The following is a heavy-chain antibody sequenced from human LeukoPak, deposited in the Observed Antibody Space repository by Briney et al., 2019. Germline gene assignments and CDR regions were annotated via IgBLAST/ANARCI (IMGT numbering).Heavy chain of an antibody. V-gene: IGHV3-30*18. D-gene: IGHD1-14*01. Sequence: GGSLRLSCATSGFSFSTFGMHWVRQTPGKGLEWVSHISKDESNKYYADSVKGRFTISRDTSKNTLFLQMNSLRVEDTAIYYCAKDNPVLEYWGQGILVTVSS. CDR3: AKDNPVLEY. CDR1: GFSFSTFG. J-gene: IGHJ4*02. CDR2: ISKDESNK.